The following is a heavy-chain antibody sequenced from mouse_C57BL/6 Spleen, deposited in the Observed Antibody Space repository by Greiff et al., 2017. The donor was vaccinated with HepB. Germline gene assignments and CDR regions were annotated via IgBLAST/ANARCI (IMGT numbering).Heavy chain of an antibody. J-gene: IGHJ2*01. V-gene: IGHV1-9*01. D-gene: IGHD2-3*01. CDR2: ILPGSGST. CDR1: GYTFTGYW. CDR3: ASDGYYVGY. Sequence: QVQLQQSGAELMKPGASVKLSCKATGYTFTGYWIEWVKQRPGHGLEWIGEILPGSGSTNYNDKFKGKATFTADTSSNTAYMQLSSLTTEDSAIYYCASDGYYVGYWGQGTTLTGSS.